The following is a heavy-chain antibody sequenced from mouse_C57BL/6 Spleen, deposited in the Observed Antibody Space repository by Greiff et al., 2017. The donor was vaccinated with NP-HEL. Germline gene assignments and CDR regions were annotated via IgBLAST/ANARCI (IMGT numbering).Heavy chain of an antibody. D-gene: IGHD2-4*01. J-gene: IGHJ2*01. CDR2: IHPNSGST. Sequence: QVQLQQPGAELVKPGASVKLSCKASGYTFTSYWMHWVKQRPGQGLEWIGMIHPNSGSTNYNEKFKSKATLTVDKSSSTAYMQLSSLTSEDSAVYYCARKDGLYYDYYFDYWGQGTTLTVSS. V-gene: IGHV1-64*01. CDR3: ARKDGLYYDYYFDY. CDR1: GYTFTSYW.